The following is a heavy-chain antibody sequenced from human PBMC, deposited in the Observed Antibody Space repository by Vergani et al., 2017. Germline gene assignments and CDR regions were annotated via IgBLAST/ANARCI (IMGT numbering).Heavy chain of an antibody. D-gene: IGHD3-3*01. Sequence: QVQLQESGPGLVKPSQTLSLTCSVSGDSISSYYWSWIRQPPGKGLEWIGYIYYSGSTNYNPSLKSRVTISVDTSKNQFSLKLSSVTAADTAVYYCARFSIQNWFDPWGQGTLVTVSS. CDR2: IYYSGST. V-gene: IGHV4-59*01. CDR3: ARFSIQNWFDP. CDR1: GDSISSYY. J-gene: IGHJ5*02.